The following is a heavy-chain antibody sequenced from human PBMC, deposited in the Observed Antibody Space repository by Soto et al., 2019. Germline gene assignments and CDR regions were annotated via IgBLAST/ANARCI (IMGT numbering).Heavy chain of an antibody. J-gene: IGHJ4*02. CDR3: ARDAYDSSGYYIYFDY. CDR2: ISSSSSTI. CDR1: GFTFSSYS. Sequence: EVQLVESGGGLVQPGGSLILSCAASGFTFSSYSMNWVRQAPGKGLEWVSYISSSSSTIYYADSVKGRFTISRDNAKNSLYLQMNSLRAEDTAVYYCARDAYDSSGYYIYFDYWGQGTLVTVSS. D-gene: IGHD3-22*01. V-gene: IGHV3-48*01.